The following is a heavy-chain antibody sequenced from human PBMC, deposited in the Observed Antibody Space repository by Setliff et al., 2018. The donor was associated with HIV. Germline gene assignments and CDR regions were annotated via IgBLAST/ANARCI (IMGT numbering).Heavy chain of an antibody. V-gene: IGHV4-61*02. CDR3: ARSSGYYSTVFY. J-gene: IGHJ4*02. CDR1: GGSISSGSYY. Sequence: SETLSLTCTVSGGSISSGSYYWSWIRQPAGKGLEWIGRIYTSGSSNYNPSLKSRVTISVDTSKNQFSLKLSSVTAADTAVYYCARSSGYYSTVFYWGQGTRVTVSS. CDR2: IYTSGSS. D-gene: IGHD3-22*01.